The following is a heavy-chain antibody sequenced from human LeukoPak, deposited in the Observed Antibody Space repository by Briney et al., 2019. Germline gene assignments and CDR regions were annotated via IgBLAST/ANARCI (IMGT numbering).Heavy chain of an antibody. CDR3: AREVPPSDHYYYYGVDV. J-gene: IGHJ6*02. V-gene: IGHV4-59*01. CDR2: AYYNGRA. CDR1: GGSITSNY. Sequence: SETLSLTCTVSGGSITSNYWSWVSQPPGKGLEWLGYAYYNGRANYNPSLKSRVTISVDTSKHQFSLNLSSVTAADTAVYYCAREVPPSDHYYYYGVDVWGRGTTVTVSS.